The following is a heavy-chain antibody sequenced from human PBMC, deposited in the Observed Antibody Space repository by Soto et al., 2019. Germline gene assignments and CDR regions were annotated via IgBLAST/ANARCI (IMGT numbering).Heavy chain of an antibody. Sequence: SVKVSCKASGGTFSSYAISWVRQAPGQGLEWMGGIIPIFGTANYAQKFQGRVTITADESTSTAYMELSSLRSEDTAAYYCARDPRKGRTSSTLHREWYYYYGMDVWGQGTTVTVSS. D-gene: IGHD6-13*01. CDR3: ARDPRKGRTSSTLHREWYYYYGMDV. CDR1: GGTFSSYA. CDR2: IIPIFGTA. V-gene: IGHV1-69*13. J-gene: IGHJ6*02.